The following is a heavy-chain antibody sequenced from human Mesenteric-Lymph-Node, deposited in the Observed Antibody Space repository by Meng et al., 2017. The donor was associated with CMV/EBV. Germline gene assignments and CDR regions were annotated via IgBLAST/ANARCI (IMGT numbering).Heavy chain of an antibody. V-gene: IGHV3-21*01. CDR1: GFTFSSYS. Sequence: ESLKISCAASGFTFSSYSMNWVRQAPGRGLEWVSVISRTGGTIFYADSLQGRFAISRDNAKNSLYLQMNSLRAEDTAVYYCAREGPGIPDQYLDYWGLGTLVTVSS. CDR3: AREGPGIPDQYLDY. D-gene: IGHD3-10*01. J-gene: IGHJ4*02. CDR2: ISRTGGTI.